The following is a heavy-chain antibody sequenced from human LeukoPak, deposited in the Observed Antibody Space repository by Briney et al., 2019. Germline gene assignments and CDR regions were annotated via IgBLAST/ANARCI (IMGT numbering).Heavy chain of an antibody. J-gene: IGHJ3*02. CDR1: GASISTYY. V-gene: IGHV4-59*01. CDR2: LYSRGSP. Sequence: SETLSLTCTVSGASISTYYWSLIRQSPGKGLEWIGYLYSRGSPNYNPSLKRRVTISVDTSKNHFSLTLSSVTAADTAVYYCARLQPNSGEWAFDIWGQGTMVTVSS. CDR3: ARLQPNSGEWAFDI. D-gene: IGHD1-1*01.